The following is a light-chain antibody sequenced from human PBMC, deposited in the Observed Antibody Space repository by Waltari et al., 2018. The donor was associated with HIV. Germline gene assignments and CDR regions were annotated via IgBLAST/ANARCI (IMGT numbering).Light chain of an antibody. V-gene: IGLV3-21*04. J-gene: IGLJ1*01. CDR1: NIGSKS. Sequence: SYVLAQPPSVSVAPGKTARITCGGNNIGSKSVTWYQQKPGQAPVVVIYYDSDRPSGIPERFSGSNSGNTATLTISRVEAGDEADYYCQVWDSSSDAYVFGTGTKVTVL. CDR2: YDS. CDR3: QVWDSSSDAYV.